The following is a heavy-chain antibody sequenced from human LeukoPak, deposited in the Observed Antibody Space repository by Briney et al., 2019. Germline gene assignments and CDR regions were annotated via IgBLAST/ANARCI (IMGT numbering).Heavy chain of an antibody. CDR2: INTNTGNP. D-gene: IGHD3-10*01. V-gene: IGHV7-4-1*02. CDR1: GGTFSSYA. CDR3: AREAWFGESSYYYYYYMDV. Sequence: GASVKVSCKASGGTFSSYAISWVRQAPGQGLEWMGWINTNTGNPTYAQGFTGRFVFSLDTSVSTAYLQISSLKAEDTAVYYCAREAWFGESSYYYYYYMDVWGKGTTVTVSS. J-gene: IGHJ6*03.